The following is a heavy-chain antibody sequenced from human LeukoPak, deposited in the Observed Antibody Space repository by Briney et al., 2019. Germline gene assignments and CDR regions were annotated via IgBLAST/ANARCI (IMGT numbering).Heavy chain of an antibody. CDR2: IHPGDSHT. V-gene: IGHV5-51*01. D-gene: IGHD4-17*01. CDR1: GYNFTTYW. Sequence: GESLKISCEASGYNFTTYWIGWVRQMPGKGLEWMGLIHPGDSHTRYGPSFQGQVTISADKSINTAYLQWSSLRASDTAMYYCARHDDYDPYYYYGMDAWGQGTTVTVP. CDR3: ARHDDYDPYYYYGMDA. J-gene: IGHJ6*02.